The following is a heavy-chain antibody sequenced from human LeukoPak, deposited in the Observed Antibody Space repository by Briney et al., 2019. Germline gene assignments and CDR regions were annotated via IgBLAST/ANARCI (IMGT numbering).Heavy chain of an antibody. V-gene: IGHV3-49*04. J-gene: IGHJ4*02. CDR1: GFTFSNAW. D-gene: IGHD1-14*01. CDR3: TRDLRTRTPYYFDY. Sequence: PGGSLRLSCAVSGFTFSNAWMSWVRQAPGKRLEWVGFIRSKAYGGTTEYAASVKGRFTISRDDSKSIAYLQMNSLKTEDTAVYYCTRDLRTRTPYYFDYWGQGTLVTVSS. CDR2: IRSKAYGGTT.